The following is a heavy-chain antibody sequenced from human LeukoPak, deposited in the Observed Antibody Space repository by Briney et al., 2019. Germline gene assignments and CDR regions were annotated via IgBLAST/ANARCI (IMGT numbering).Heavy chain of an antibody. CDR3: ARDYYDSSGYYYGAY. V-gene: IGHV3-23*01. D-gene: IGHD3-22*01. CDR2: ISNSGSST. CDR1: GFTFSSYA. J-gene: IGHJ4*02. Sequence: GGSLRLSCAASGFTFSSYAMSWVRQAPGKGLEWVSSISNSGSSTFYADSVKGRFTISRDYSKNTVYLQMNSLRAEDTAVYYCARDYYDSSGYYYGAYWGQGTLVTVSS.